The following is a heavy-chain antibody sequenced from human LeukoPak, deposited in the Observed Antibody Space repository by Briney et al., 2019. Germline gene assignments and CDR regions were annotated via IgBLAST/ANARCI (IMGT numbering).Heavy chain of an antibody. J-gene: IGHJ4*02. CDR1: GLAFGDYA. D-gene: IGHD5-18*01. CDR2: ISWNSGSI. Sequence: GGSLRLSCAASGLAFGDYAMHWVREAPGKGLEWVSGISWNSGSIGYADSVKGRFTISRDNAKNSLYLQMNSLRAEDTALYYCAKVESRYSYAQLFDYWGQGTLVTVSS. CDR3: AKVESRYSYAQLFDY. V-gene: IGHV3-9*01.